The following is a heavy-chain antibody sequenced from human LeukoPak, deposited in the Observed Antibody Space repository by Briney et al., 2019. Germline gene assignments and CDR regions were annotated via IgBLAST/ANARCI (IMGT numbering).Heavy chain of an antibody. CDR2: ISAYNGNT. D-gene: IGHD2-15*01. CDR3: ARSPYRSGGSCYSLFAFDI. V-gene: IGHV1-18*01. CDR1: GYTFTSYG. J-gene: IGHJ3*02. Sequence: ASVKVSCKASGYTFTSYGISWVRQAPGQGLEWMGWISAYNGNTNYAQKLQGRVTMTTDTSTSTAYMELRSLRSDDTAVYYCARSPYRSGGSCYSLFAFDIWGQGTMVTVSS.